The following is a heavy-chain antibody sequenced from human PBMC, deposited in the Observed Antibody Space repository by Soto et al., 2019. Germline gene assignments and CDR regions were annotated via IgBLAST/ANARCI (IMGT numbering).Heavy chain of an antibody. CDR2: IIPIFGTA. CDR1: GGTFSSYA. V-gene: IGHV1-69*13. CDR3: ARDVARITMVRGVILDYYYGMDV. D-gene: IGHD3-10*01. Sequence: SVKVSCKASGGTFSSYAISWVRQAPGQGLEWMGGIIPIFGTANYAQKFQGRVTITADESTSTAYMELSSLRSKDTAVYYCARDVARITMVRGVILDYYYGMDVWGQGTTVTVSS. J-gene: IGHJ6*02.